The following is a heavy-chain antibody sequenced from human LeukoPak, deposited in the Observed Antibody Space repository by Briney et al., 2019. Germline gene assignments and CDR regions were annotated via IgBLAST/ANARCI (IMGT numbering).Heavy chain of an antibody. D-gene: IGHD3-10*01. CDR2: IYYSGST. CDR1: GGSVSSGSYY. Sequence: SETLSLTCTVSGGSVSSGSYYWSWIRQPPGKGLEWIGYIYYSGSTNYNPSLKSRVTISVDTSKNQFSLKLSSVTAADTAVYYCARGSRFTMVRGILFDYWGQGTLVTVSS. V-gene: IGHV4-61*01. J-gene: IGHJ4*02. CDR3: ARGSRFTMVRGILFDY.